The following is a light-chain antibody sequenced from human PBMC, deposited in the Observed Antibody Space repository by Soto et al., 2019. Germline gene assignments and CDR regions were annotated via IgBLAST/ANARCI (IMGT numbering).Light chain of an antibody. V-gene: IGLV1-47*01. CDR3: AAWDDSLSGWV. CDR1: SSNIGSNY. CDR2: RNN. J-gene: IGLJ3*02. Sequence: VLTQPPSASGTPGQRVTISCSGSSSNIGSNYVYWYQQLPGTAPKLLIYRNNQRPSGVPDRFSGSKSGTSASLAISGLRSEDEADYYCAAWDDSLSGWVFGGGTKLTVL.